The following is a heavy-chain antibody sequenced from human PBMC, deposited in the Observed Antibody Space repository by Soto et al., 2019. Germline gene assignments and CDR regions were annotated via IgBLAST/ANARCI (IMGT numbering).Heavy chain of an antibody. J-gene: IGHJ3*02. V-gene: IGHV2-5*01. CDR2: IYWNDVK. CDR3: AHRLGASSTSGGALDI. CDR1: GFSLTTGGAG. D-gene: IGHD3-16*01. Sequence: QITLKESGPSLVEPTQPLTLTCSFSGFSLTTGGAGVGWVRQPPGKALEWLALIYWNDVKRYSPSLKSRLTITKYTSKNQVVLTMTNMDPVDTATYFCAHRLGASSTSGGALDIWGQGTMVIVSS.